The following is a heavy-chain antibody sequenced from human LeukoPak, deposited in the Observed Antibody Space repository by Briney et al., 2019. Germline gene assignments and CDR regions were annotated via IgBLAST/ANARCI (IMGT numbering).Heavy chain of an antibody. Sequence: GGSLRLSCAASGFTFSSYWMSWVRQAPGKWLEWVANIKQDGSEKYYVDSVKGRFTISRDNAKNSLYLQMNSLRAEDTAVYYCAREGRWELLSYFDYWGQGTLVTVSS. D-gene: IGHD1-26*01. CDR2: IKQDGSEK. CDR3: AREGRWELLSYFDY. CDR1: GFTFSSYW. V-gene: IGHV3-7*01. J-gene: IGHJ4*02.